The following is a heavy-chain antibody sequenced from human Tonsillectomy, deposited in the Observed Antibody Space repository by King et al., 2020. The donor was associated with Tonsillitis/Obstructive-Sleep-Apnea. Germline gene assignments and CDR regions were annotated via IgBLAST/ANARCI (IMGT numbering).Heavy chain of an antibody. CDR2: ITPTNTYI. CDR3: ERLMRSTDTGGYYYYMDV. Sequence: QLVQSGGGLVKPGESLRLSCAASEFTFSSYSMEWVRQAPGKGLEWVSSITPTNTYIYYADSVKGRFTISRDNAKNSLYLQMNILRVEDTAVYYCERLMRSTDTGGYYYYMDVWGKGTTVTGSS. J-gene: IGHJ6*03. V-gene: IGHV3-21*01. CDR1: EFTFSSYS.